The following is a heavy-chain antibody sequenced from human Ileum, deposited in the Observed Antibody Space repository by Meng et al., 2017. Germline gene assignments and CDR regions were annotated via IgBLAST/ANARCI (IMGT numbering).Heavy chain of an antibody. D-gene: IGHD1-26*01. V-gene: IGHV1-18*01. CDR3: ASGSPGRSYCDY. CDR1: CISFTSYE. CDR2: FVNYVDT. Sequence: QVHQLGSGLGMTKAGASVRLACTDSCISFTSYEICRVREGPGQGLDWMGWFVNYVDTYPAPKFQGRVTMTTDTHTNTAIMELSSLTSDDTAVYYCASGSPGRSYCDYWGQGTLVTVSS. J-gene: IGHJ4*02.